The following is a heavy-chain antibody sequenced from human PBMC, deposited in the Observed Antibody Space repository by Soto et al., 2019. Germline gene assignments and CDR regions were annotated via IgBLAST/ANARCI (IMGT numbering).Heavy chain of an antibody. J-gene: IGHJ4*02. V-gene: IGHV1-3*01. Sequence: XSVKVSCKASVYIFTTYALHWVRQAPGQRPEWMGWINGGNGNAEYSQKFRGRVTMTRDTSASTAYMELRSLRSEDTAVYYCARPERTADYFDYWGQGTLVTVSS. CDR2: INGGNGNA. CDR1: VYIFTTYA. CDR3: ARPERTADYFDY.